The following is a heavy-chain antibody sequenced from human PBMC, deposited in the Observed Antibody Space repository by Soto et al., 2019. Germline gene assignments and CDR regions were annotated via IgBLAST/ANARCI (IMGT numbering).Heavy chain of an antibody. V-gene: IGHV3-21*01. Sequence: PGGSLRLSCAASGFTFSSYSMNWVRQAPGKGLEWVSSISSSSSYIYYADSVKGRFTISRDNAKNSLYLQMNSLRAEDTAVYYCARELDTAMVGNWFDPWGQGTLVTVSS. CDR3: ARELDTAMVGNWFDP. D-gene: IGHD5-18*01. CDR2: ISSSSSYI. J-gene: IGHJ5*02. CDR1: GFTFSSYS.